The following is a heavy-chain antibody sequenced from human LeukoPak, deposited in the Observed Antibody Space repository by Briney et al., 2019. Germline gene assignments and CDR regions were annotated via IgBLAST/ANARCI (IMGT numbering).Heavy chain of an antibody. V-gene: IGHV6-1*01. CDR2: TYYRSKWYN. CDR3: AGTSKGALGY. CDR1: GDSVSSKSTA. D-gene: IGHD3-10*01. J-gene: IGHJ4*02. Sequence: SQTLSLTCAISGDSVSSKSTAWNRIRQSPSRGLEWLGRTYYRSKWYNDYAVSVKSRITINPDTSKNQFSLQLNSMTPEDTAVYYCAGTSKGALGYWGQGTLVTVSS.